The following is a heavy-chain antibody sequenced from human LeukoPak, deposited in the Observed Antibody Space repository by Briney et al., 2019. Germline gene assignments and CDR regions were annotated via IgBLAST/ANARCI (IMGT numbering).Heavy chain of an antibody. CDR3: ARDYGDYVFDP. J-gene: IGHJ5*02. D-gene: IGHD4-17*01. Sequence: GGSLRLSCAASGFTFSSYAMSWVRQAPGKGLEWFSAISGSGGSTYYADSVKGRFTISRDNSKNTLYPQMNSLRAEDTAVYYCARDYGDYVFDPWGQGTLVTVSS. V-gene: IGHV3-23*01. CDR2: ISGSGGST. CDR1: GFTFSSYA.